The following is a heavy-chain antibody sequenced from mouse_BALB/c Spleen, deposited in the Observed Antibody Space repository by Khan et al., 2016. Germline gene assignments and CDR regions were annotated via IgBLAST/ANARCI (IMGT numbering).Heavy chain of an antibody. Sequence: EVKLLESGGGLVQPGGSLNLSCAASGFDFSRYWMIWARQAPGEGPEWIGEINPGSTTINYSPSLKDRFIISRDNAKNTLYLQMSKVRSEDTALDYCARSAYYAMDYWGQGTSVTVSS. V-gene: IGHV4-2*02. CDR2: INPGSTTI. J-gene: IGHJ4*01. CDR1: GFDFSRYW. CDR3: ARSAYYAMDY.